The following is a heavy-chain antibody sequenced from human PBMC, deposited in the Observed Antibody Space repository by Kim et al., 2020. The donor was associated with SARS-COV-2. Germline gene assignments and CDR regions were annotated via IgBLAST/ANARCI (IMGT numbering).Heavy chain of an antibody. J-gene: IGHJ4*01. CDR1: GGSINSGAYY. CDR2: SYHTGKT. D-gene: IGHD6-19*01. Sequence: SETLSLTCSVSGGSINSGAYYWGWVRQPPGKGLEWLATSYHTGKTFYSASLKTRVSMSMDPSKNQLSLRLGSVIAADTATYFCARSIAVAGLYYFDFWG. CDR3: ARSIAVAGLYYFDF. V-gene: IGHV4-39*01.